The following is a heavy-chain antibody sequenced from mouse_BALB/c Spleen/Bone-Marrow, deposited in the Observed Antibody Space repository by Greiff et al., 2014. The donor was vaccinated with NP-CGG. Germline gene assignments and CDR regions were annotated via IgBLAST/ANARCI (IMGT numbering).Heavy chain of an antibody. CDR2: INSNGGST. CDR3: ARVSYYAMDY. J-gene: IGHJ4*01. V-gene: IGHV5-6-3*01. CDR1: GFTFSSYC. Sequence: DVKLQESGGGLVQPGGSLKLSCAASGFTFSSYCMSWVRQTPDKRLELVATINSNGGSTYYPDSVKGRFTISRDNAKNTLYLQMSSLKSEDTAMYYCARVSYYAMDYWGQGTSVTVSS.